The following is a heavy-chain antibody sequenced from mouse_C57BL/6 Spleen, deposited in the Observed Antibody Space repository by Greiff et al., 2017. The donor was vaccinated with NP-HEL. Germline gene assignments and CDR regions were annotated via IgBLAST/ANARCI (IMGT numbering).Heavy chain of an antibody. CDR3: ARQYGSILGFAY. D-gene: IGHD1-1*01. CDR1: GYTFTSYW. J-gene: IGHJ3*01. CDR2: IDPSDSYT. Sequence: QVQLQQPGAELVMPGASVKLSCKASGYTFTSYWMHWVKQRPGQGLEWIGEIDPSDSYTNYNQKFKGKSTLTVDKSSSTAYMQLSSLTSEDSAVYYCARQYGSILGFAYWGQGTLVTVSA. V-gene: IGHV1-69*01.